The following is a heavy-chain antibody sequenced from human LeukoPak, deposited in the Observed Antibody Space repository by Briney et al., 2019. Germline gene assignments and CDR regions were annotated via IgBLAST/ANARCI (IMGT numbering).Heavy chain of an antibody. CDR3: ARGNILSGYCFDF. J-gene: IGHJ4*02. Sequence: PSETLSLTCAVYGGSISGYYWSWICQPPGKGLEWVGEIHYTGGTSHNPSLKSRATISIDTSKNQLSLKLSSVTAADTAVYYCARGNILSGYCFDFWGQGALVTVSS. CDR1: GGSISGYY. CDR2: IHYTGGT. D-gene: IGHD3-9*01. V-gene: IGHV4-34*04.